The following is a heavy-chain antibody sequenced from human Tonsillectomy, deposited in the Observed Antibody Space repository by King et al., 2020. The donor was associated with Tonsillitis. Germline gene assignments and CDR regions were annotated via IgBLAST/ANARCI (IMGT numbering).Heavy chain of an antibody. CDR1: GFAFSSYA. CDR2: ITDSGSKT. J-gene: IGHJ6*02. CDR3: ARGSWGVGPYYGMDV. D-gene: IGHD1-26*01. Sequence: VQLVESGGAWVQPGGSLRLSCAASGFAFSSYAMSWVRQAPGKGPEWVSAITDSGSKTYYADSVAGRLTISRDKSKNTLYLQMNSLRAEDTAIYYCARGSWGVGPYYGMDVWGRGTTVTVSS. V-gene: IGHV3-23*04.